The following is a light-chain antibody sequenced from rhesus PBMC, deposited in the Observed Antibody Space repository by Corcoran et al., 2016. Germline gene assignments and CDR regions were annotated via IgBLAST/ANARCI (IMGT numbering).Light chain of an antibody. J-gene: IGKJ2*01. CDR1: QSISSW. CDR3: QQYSGGPYS. V-gene: IGKV1-22*01. Sequence: DIQMTQSPSSLSTSIGDTVTITCRASQSISSWLAWYQQKPGSAPKLLIYEASTLGRGVPSRFSGSGSGSHFTLILSTLHSEDFATYYCQQYSGGPYSFGQGTKVEIK. CDR2: EAS.